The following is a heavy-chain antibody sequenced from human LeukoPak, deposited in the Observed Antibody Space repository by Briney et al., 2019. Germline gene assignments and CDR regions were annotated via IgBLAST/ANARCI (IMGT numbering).Heavy chain of an antibody. CDR1: GFTFSSYG. D-gene: IGHD6-13*01. CDR3: GRQAAPDY. V-gene: IGHV3-21*01. J-gene: IGHJ4*02. Sequence: PGGSLRLSCAASGFTFSSYGMSWVRQAPGKGLEWVSSISGSSSYIYYADSVKGRFTISRDNAKNSLYLQMNSLRAEDTAVYYCGRQAAPDYWGQGTLVTVSS. CDR2: ISGSSSYI.